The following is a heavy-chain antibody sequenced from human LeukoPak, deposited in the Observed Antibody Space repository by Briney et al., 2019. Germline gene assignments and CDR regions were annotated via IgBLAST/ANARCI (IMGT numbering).Heavy chain of an antibody. V-gene: IGHV3-30*03. J-gene: IGHJ6*02. CDR2: ISYDGSNK. CDR3: AREGDDFWSGYYYYYYGMDV. CDR1: GFTFSSYG. Sequence: GGSLRLSCAASGFTFSSYGMHWVRQAPGKGLEWVAVISYDGSNKYYADSVKGRFTISRDNSKNTLYLQMNSLRAEDTAVYYCAREGDDFWSGYYYYYYGMDVWGQGTTVTVSS. D-gene: IGHD3-3*01.